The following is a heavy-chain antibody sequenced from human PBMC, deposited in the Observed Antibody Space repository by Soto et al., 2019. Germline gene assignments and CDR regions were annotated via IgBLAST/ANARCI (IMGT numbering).Heavy chain of an antibody. D-gene: IGHD5-12*01. CDR3: ARVGWLQRFRYYYYYMDV. J-gene: IGHJ6*03. V-gene: IGHV4-59*01. CDR2: IYYSGST. Sequence: SETLSLTCTVSGGSISSYYWSWIRQPPGKGLEWIGYIYYSGSTNYNPSLKSRVTISVDTSKNQFSLKLSSVTAADTAVYYCARVGWLQRFRYYYYYMDVWGKGTTVTVSS. CDR1: GGSISSYY.